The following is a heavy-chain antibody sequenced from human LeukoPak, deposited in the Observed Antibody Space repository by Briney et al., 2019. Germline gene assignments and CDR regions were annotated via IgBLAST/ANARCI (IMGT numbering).Heavy chain of an antibody. D-gene: IGHD3-22*01. V-gene: IGHV4-38-2*02. Sequence: SETLSLTCTVSGYSISSGYYWGWIRQPPGKGLEWIGSIYHSGSTYYNPSLKSRVTISVDTSKNQFSLKLSSVTAADTAVYYCASTTRGDYYDSSDGAFDIWGQGTMVTVSS. CDR1: GYSISSGYY. CDR2: IYHSGST. J-gene: IGHJ3*02. CDR3: ASTTRGDYYDSSDGAFDI.